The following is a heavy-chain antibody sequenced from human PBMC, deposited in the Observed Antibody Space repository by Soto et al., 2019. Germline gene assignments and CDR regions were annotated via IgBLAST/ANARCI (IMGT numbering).Heavy chain of an antibody. CDR2: IYHSGSI. V-gene: IGHV4-30-2*01. Sequence: SETLSLTCDVSGGSISSGGYSWSWIRQPPGKGLEWIGYIYHSGSIFYNPSLKSRVTISVDRSKNQFSLNLSSVTAADTAVYYCARHYFDSSDFYSYVMDVWGQGTTVTVSS. J-gene: IGHJ6*02. CDR3: ARHYFDSSDFYSYVMDV. D-gene: IGHD3-22*01. CDR1: GGSISSGGYS.